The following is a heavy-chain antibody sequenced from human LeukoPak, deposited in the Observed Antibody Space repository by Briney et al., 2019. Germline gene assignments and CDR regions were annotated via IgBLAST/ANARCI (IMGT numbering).Heavy chain of an antibody. J-gene: IGHJ4*02. CDR2: IKEDGSEK. CDR3: AREFS. V-gene: IGHV3-7*01. Sequence: GGSLRLSCAASGFSLRNFAMNWVRQAPGKGLEWVANIKEDGSEKYYVDSVKGRFTISRDNTKNSLYLQMNSLRAEDTAIYYCAREFSWGQGTLVTVSS. CDR1: GFSLRNFA.